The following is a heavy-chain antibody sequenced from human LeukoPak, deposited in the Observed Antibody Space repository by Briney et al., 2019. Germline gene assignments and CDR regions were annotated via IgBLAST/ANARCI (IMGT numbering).Heavy chain of an antibody. V-gene: IGHV1-46*01. CDR2: INPSGGST. D-gene: IGHD5-24*01. Sequence: ASVKVSCKASGYTFTSYYMHWVRQAPGQGLEWMGIINPSGGSTSYAQKFQGRVTMTRDTSTSTVYMELSSLRSGDTAVYYCARPSVGYNSFDYWGQGTLVTVSS. CDR3: ARPSVGYNSFDY. J-gene: IGHJ4*02. CDR1: GYTFTSYY.